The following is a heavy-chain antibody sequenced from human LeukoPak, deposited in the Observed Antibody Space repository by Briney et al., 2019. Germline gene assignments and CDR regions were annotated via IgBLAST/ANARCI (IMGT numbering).Heavy chain of an antibody. CDR1: GFTFSSYA. J-gene: IGHJ4*02. V-gene: IGHV3-23*01. D-gene: IGHD2-2*01. Sequence: PGGSLRLSCAASGFTFSSYAMSWVRQAPGKGLEWVSAISGSGGSTYYADSVKGRFTISRDNSKNTLYLQMNSLRAEDTAVYYCAKGPIVVVPAAIRGAPCSFDYWGQGTLVTVSS. CDR3: AKGPIVVVPAAIRGAPCSFDY. CDR2: ISGSGGST.